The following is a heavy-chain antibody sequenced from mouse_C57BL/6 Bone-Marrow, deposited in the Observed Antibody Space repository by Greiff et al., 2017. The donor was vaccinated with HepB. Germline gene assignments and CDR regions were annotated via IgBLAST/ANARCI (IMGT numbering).Heavy chain of an antibody. D-gene: IGHD2-10*01. CDR3: ARPYYVGFPAWFAY. CDR1: GYAFSSSW. J-gene: IGHJ3*01. Sequence: VKLQESGPELVKPGASVKISCKASGYAFSSSWMNWVKQRPGKGLEWIGRIYPGDGDTNYNGKFKGKATLTADKSSSTAYMQLSSLTSEDSAVYFCARPYYVGFPAWFAYWGQGTLVTVSA. CDR2: IYPGDGDT. V-gene: IGHV1-82*01.